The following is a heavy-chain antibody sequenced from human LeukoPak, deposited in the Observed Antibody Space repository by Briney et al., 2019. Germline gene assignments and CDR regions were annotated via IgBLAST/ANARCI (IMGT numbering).Heavy chain of an antibody. CDR2: ITTDGSTT. J-gene: IGHJ4*02. CDR1: GFTFSSYS. V-gene: IGHV3-74*01. Sequence: GGSLRLSCAASGFTFSSYSMHWVRQAPGKGLVWVSRITTDGSTTNYADSVKGRFTISRDNAKNTLYLQMNSLRAEDTAVYYCVRGRGSGSYYDYWGQGTLVTVSS. D-gene: IGHD3-10*01. CDR3: VRGRGSGSYYDY.